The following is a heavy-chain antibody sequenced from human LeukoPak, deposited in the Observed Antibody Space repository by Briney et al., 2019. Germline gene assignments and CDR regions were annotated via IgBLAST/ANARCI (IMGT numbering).Heavy chain of an antibody. CDR1: GFTFSSYA. CDR3: AKHNGLIRSTFDY. V-gene: IGHV3-23*01. CDR2: ISGSGDST. J-gene: IGHJ4*02. Sequence: GGSLRLSCASSGFTFSSYAMSWVRQAPGKGLEWVSAISGSGDSTYYADSVKGRFTISRDNSKNTLYLQMNSLRAEDTAVYYCAKHNGLIRSTFDYWGQGTLVTVSS. D-gene: IGHD4-17*01.